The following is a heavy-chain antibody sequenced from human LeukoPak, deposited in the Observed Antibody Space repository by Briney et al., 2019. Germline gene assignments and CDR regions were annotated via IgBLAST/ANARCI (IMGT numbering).Heavy chain of an antibody. CDR3: ARDPLRAGYRYYGMDA. CDR1: GGSISSGGYY. CDR2: IYHSGST. D-gene: IGHD6-13*01. Sequence: ASETLSLTCTVSGGSISSGGYYWSWIRQPPGKGLEWIGYIYHSGSTYYNPSLKSRVTISVDRSKNQFSLKLSSVTAADTAVYYCARDPLRAGYRYYGMDAWGQGTTVTVSS. V-gene: IGHV4-30-2*01. J-gene: IGHJ6*02.